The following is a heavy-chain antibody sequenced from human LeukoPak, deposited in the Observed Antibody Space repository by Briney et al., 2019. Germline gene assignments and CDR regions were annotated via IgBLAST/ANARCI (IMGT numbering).Heavy chain of an antibody. CDR1: CGSISSSSYY. J-gene: IGHJ5*02. Sequence: SETLSLTCTVSCGSISSSSYYWGWIRQPPGKGLEWIGSIYYSGSTYYNPSLKSRVTISVDTSKNQFSLKLSSVTAADTAVYYCASQPGDCSSTSCYLWFDPWGQGTLVTVPS. CDR2: IYYSGST. D-gene: IGHD2-2*01. CDR3: ASQPGDCSSTSCYLWFDP. V-gene: IGHV4-39*01.